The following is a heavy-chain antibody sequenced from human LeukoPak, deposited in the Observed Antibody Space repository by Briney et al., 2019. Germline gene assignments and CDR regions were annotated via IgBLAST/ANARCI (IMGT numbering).Heavy chain of an antibody. V-gene: IGHV1-24*01. CDR2: FDPEDGET. CDR3: AAGSRMLQLRFLEWLYVHDAFDI. D-gene: IGHD3-3*01. Sequence: GASVKVSCKVSGYTLTELSMHWVRQAPGKGLEWMGGFDPEDGETIYAQKFQGRVTMTEDTSTDTAYMELSSLRSEDTAVYYCAAGSRMLQLRFLEWLYVHDAFDIWGQGTMVTVSS. J-gene: IGHJ3*02. CDR1: GYTLTELS.